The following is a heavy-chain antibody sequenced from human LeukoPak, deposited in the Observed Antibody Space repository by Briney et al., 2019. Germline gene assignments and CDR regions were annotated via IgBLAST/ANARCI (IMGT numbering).Heavy chain of an antibody. V-gene: IGHV3-30*02. CDR2: IRYDGSNK. D-gene: IGHD2-15*01. CDR3: ARVPRYCSGGSCYFDY. CDR1: GFTFSSYG. Sequence: PGGSLRLSCAASGFTFSSYGMHWVRQAPGKGLEWVAFIRYDGSNKYYADSVKGRFTISRDNSKNTLYLQMNSLRAEDTAVYYCARVPRYCSGGSCYFDYWGREPWSPSPQ. J-gene: IGHJ4*02.